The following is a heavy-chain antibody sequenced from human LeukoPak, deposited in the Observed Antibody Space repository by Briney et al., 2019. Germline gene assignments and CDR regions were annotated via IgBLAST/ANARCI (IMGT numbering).Heavy chain of an antibody. Sequence: GASVTVSCKASGYTFTGYYMHWVRQAPGQGLEWMGWINPNSGGTNYAQKFQGRVTMTRDTSISTAYMGLSRLRSDDTAVYYCARNGDYVDWFDPWGQGTLVTVSS. J-gene: IGHJ5*02. CDR2: INPNSGGT. CDR1: GYTFTGYY. V-gene: IGHV1-2*02. CDR3: ARNGDYVDWFDP. D-gene: IGHD4-17*01.